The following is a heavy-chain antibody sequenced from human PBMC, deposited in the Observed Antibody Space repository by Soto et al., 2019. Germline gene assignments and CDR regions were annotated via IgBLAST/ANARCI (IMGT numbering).Heavy chain of an antibody. D-gene: IGHD3-10*01. J-gene: IGHJ4*02. CDR1: GGSISSGDYY. CDR3: ARVGGFGATTIDY. CDR2: IYYSGST. V-gene: IGHV4-30-4*01. Sequence: QVQLQESGPGLVKPSQTLSLTCTVSGGSISSGDYYWSWIRQPPGKGLEWIGYIYYSGSTYYNPSLKSRVTISVDTSKTQFSLKLCSVPAADTAVYDCARVGGFGATTIDYWGQGTLVTVSS.